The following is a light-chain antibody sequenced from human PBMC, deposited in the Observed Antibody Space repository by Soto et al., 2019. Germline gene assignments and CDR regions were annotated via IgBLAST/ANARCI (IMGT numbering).Light chain of an antibody. CDR2: GAS. CDR3: QQYNNWPPYT. J-gene: IGKJ2*01. V-gene: IGKV3-15*01. Sequence: EIVMTQSPATLSVSPGERATFSCRASQSVSSNLAWYQQKPGQAPRLLIYGASTRATGIPARFSGSGSGTEFTLTISSLQSEDFAVYYCQQYNNWPPYTFGRGPSWRSN. CDR1: QSVSSN.